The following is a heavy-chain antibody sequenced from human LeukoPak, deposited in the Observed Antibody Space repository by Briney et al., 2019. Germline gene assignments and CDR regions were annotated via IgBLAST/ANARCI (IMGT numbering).Heavy chain of an antibody. Sequence: SVKGSCKASGYTFTGYYMHWVRQAPGQGLEWMGWINPNSGGTNYAQKFQGRVTMTRDTSISTAYMELSRLRSDDTAVYYCARGWPNSGYDWYWFDPWGQGTLVTVSS. CDR3: ARGWPNSGYDWYWFDP. CDR1: GYTFTGYY. J-gene: IGHJ5*02. CDR2: INPNSGGT. D-gene: IGHD5-12*01. V-gene: IGHV1-2*02.